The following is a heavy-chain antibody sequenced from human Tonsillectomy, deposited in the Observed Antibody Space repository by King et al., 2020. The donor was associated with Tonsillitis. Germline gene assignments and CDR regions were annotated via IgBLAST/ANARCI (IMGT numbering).Heavy chain of an antibody. Sequence: QLQESGPGLVKPSETLSLTCTVSGGSISSYYWSWIRQPPGKGLEWIGYIYYRGSTNYNPSLKSRVTISVDTSKNQFSLKLSSVTAADTAVYYCARESYYYDSSGYGVYAFDIWGQGTMVTVSS. V-gene: IGHV4-59*01. D-gene: IGHD3-22*01. J-gene: IGHJ3*02. CDR1: GGSISSYY. CDR3: ARESYYYDSSGYGVYAFDI. CDR2: IYYRGST.